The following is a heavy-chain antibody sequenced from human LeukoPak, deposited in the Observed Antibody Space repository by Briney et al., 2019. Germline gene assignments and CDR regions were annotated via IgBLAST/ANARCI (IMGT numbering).Heavy chain of an antibody. Sequence: SETLSLTCTVSGGSISSSSYYWGWIRQPPGTGLEWIGSIYYSGSTYYNPSLKSRVTISVDTSKNQFSLKLSSVTAADTAVYYCARVYYYYGSGSYYKKWGSDYYYMDVWGKGTTVTIPS. CDR2: IYYSGST. D-gene: IGHD3-10*01. V-gene: IGHV4-39*01. CDR1: GGSISSSSYY. J-gene: IGHJ6*03. CDR3: ARVYYYYGSGSYYKKWGSDYYYMDV.